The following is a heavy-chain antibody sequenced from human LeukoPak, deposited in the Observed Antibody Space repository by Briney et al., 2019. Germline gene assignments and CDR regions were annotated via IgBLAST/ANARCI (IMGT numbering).Heavy chain of an antibody. D-gene: IGHD3-10*01. CDR3: ARTTYYYGSGFDY. J-gene: IGHJ4*02. V-gene: IGHV3-30*04. CDR1: GFTFSSYA. CDR2: ISYDGSNK. Sequence: GGSLRLSCAASGFTFSSYAMHWVRQAPGKGLEWVAVISYDGSNKYYADSVKGRFTISRDNFKNTLYLQMNSLRAEDTAVYYCARTTYYYGSGFDYWGQGTLVTVPS.